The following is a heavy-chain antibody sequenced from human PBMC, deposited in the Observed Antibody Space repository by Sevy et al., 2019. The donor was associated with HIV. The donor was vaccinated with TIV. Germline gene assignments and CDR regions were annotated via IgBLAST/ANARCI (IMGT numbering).Heavy chain of an antibody. D-gene: IGHD7-27*01. CDR2: ISGSGDYI. CDR3: AGQTGDQGNLFDY. Sequence: GGSLRLSCAASGFTFHYYNMNWVRQAPGKGLEWLSSISGSGDYIYYADSVEGRFTISRDNAKNSLYLQMNSLRAEDTAVYYCAGQTGDQGNLFDYWGQGTLVTVSS. V-gene: IGHV3-21*01. CDR1: GFTFHYYN. J-gene: IGHJ4*02.